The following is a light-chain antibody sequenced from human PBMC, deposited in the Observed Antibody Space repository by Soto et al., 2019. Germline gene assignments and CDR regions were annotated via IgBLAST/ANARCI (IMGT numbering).Light chain of an antibody. CDR3: QQYETFSGP. J-gene: IGKJ3*01. CDR1: QSVSGL. CDR2: DAS. V-gene: IGKV1-5*01. Sequence: DVRVTQSASTVSASVGDTVTVTCRASQSVSGLLAWYQQKPGEAPKLLIYDASALPRGVPSRFSGSGSGTKFILTIESLQPDDFATYYCQQYETFSGPFGPGTNVDIK.